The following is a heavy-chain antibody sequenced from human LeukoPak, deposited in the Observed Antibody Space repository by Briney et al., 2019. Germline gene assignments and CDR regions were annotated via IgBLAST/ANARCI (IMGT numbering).Heavy chain of an antibody. CDR1: GGSFSGYY. CDR3: ARVPYYDFWSGYLFDP. V-gene: IGHV4-34*01. CDR2: INHSGST. D-gene: IGHD3-3*01. Sequence: PSETLSLTCAVYGGSFSGYYWSWIRQPPGKGLEWIGEINHSGSTNYNPSLKSRVTISVDKSKNQFSLKLSSVTAADTAVYYCARVPYYDFWSGYLFDPWGQGTLVTVSS. J-gene: IGHJ5*02.